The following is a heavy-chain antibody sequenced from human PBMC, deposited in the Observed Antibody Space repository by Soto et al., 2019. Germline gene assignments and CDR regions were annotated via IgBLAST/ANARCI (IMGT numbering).Heavy chain of an antibody. J-gene: IGHJ6*02. CDR2: TNPSSGAT. CDR3: AREAGTTGNYYYGMDV. V-gene: IGHV1-2*02. Sequence: QVQLVQSGAEVKKPGASVKVSCKASGYTFIGHYLHWVRQAPGQGLEWLGWTNPSSGATNFAQKFQGRVTMTRDTSISSAYLELSRLRSDDTPVYYCAREAGTTGNYYYGMDVWGQGTTVTLSS. CDR1: GYTFIGHY. D-gene: IGHD1-7*01.